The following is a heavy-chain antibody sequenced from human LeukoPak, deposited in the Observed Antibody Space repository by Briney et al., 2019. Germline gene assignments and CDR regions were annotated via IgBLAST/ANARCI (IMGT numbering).Heavy chain of an antibody. Sequence: GASVKVSCKVSGYTLTELSMHWARQAPGKGLEWMGGFDPEDGETIYAQKFQGRVTMTEDTSTDTAYMELSSLRSEDTAVYYCATVAEYNWNAPFDYWGQGTLVTVSS. CDR2: FDPEDGET. J-gene: IGHJ4*02. CDR3: ATVAEYNWNAPFDY. V-gene: IGHV1-24*01. D-gene: IGHD1-20*01. CDR1: GYTLTELS.